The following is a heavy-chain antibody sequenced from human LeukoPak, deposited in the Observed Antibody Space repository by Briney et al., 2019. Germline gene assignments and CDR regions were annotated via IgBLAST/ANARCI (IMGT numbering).Heavy chain of an antibody. J-gene: IGHJ1*01. CDR2: IYYIGST. Sequence: PSETLSLTCTVSGGSISSDYWSWIRQPPGKGLEWIGYIYYIGSTNYNPSLQSRVTISVDTSNNQFSLKLSSVTAADPAVYYCARPTRGMRGYLQHWGQGTLVTVSS. CDR1: GGSISSDY. D-gene: IGHD3-10*01. V-gene: IGHV4-59*08. CDR3: ARPTRGMRGYLQH.